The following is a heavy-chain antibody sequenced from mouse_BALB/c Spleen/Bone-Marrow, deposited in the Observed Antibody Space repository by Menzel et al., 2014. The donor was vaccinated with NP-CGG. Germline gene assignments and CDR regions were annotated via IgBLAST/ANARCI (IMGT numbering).Heavy chain of an antibody. D-gene: IGHD4-1*01. CDR1: GYTFSSYW. V-gene: IGHV1-9*01. CDR3: ARKEGFWGTFAY. CDR2: ILPGSGST. Sequence: QVQLQQSRAELMKPGASVKISCKATGYTFSSYWIEWVKQRPGHGLEWIGEILPGSGSTKYNEKFKGKATFTADTSSNTAYMQLSSLTSEDSAVYYCARKEGFWGTFAYWGQGTLVTVSA. J-gene: IGHJ3*01.